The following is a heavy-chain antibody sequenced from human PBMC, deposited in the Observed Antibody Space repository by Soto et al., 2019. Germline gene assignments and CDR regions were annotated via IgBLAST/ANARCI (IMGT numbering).Heavy chain of an antibody. CDR3: ARVGTVLAY. Sequence: EVQLVESGGGLVQPGGSLRLSCAASGFTFSSYSMNWVRQAPGKGLEWVSYISSSSSTIYYADSVKGRFTISTDNAKNSLNLQMSSLRAENTAVYSCARVGTVLAYWGPGTLVTVSS. D-gene: IGHD4-17*01. V-gene: IGHV3-48*01. CDR1: GFTFSSYS. J-gene: IGHJ4*02. CDR2: ISSSSSTI.